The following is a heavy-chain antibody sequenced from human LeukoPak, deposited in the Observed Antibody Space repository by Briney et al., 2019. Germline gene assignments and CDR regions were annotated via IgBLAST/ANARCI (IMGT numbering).Heavy chain of an antibody. Sequence: SETLSLTCNVSVDSFSNYYWSWIRQPAGRGLEWIGRIYGSGGSNYNPSLKSRVSISVDKSKNRFSLNLTSVTAADTAVYYCAREAETYSSGFYYDQWGQGTLVTVSS. V-gene: IGHV4-4*07. D-gene: IGHD5-18*01. CDR1: VDSFSNYY. J-gene: IGHJ4*02. CDR3: AREAETYSSGFYYDQ. CDR2: IYGSGGS.